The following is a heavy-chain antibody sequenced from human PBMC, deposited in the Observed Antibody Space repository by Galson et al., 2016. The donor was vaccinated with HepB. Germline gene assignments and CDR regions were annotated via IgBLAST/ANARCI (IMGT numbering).Heavy chain of an antibody. CDR3: ARHLGVFYYGMDV. J-gene: IGHJ6*02. CDR1: GGSVSSSSYS. Sequence: SETLSLTCSVSGGSVSSSSYSWGWIRQPPGKGLEWIGSIYYSGSTYYNPSLKSRAIISVDKSKNLFSLKLASVTAADTAVYYCARHLGVFYYGMDVWGQGTTVTVSS. V-gene: IGHV4-39*01. CDR2: IYYSGST.